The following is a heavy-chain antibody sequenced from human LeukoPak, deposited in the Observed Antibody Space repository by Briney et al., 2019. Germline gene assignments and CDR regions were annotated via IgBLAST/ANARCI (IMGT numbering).Heavy chain of an antibody. CDR3: ARKYCSGGSCYLLDY. CDR2: IKEDGSEK. Sequence: PGGSLRLSCAASGFTFSSYWTSWVRQAPGKGLEWVANIKEDGSEKYYVDSVKGRFTISRDNAKNSLYLQMNSLRAEDTAVYYCARKYCSGGSCYLLDYWGQGTLVTVSS. CDR1: GFTFSSYW. J-gene: IGHJ4*02. V-gene: IGHV3-7*01. D-gene: IGHD2-15*01.